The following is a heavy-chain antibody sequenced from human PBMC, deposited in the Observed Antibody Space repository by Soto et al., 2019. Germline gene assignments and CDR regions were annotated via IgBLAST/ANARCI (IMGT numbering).Heavy chain of an antibody. V-gene: IGHV4-34*01. CDR3: ARGLGRVYSYSSSWTPLYYFDY. D-gene: IGHD6-13*01. Sequence: SETLSLTCAVYGGSFSGYYWSWIRQPPGKGLEWIGEINHSGSTNYNPSLKSRVTISVDTSKNQFSLKLSSVTAADTAVYYCARGLGRVYSYSSSWTPLYYFDYWGQGTLVTVSS. CDR2: INHSGST. CDR1: GGSFSGYY. J-gene: IGHJ4*02.